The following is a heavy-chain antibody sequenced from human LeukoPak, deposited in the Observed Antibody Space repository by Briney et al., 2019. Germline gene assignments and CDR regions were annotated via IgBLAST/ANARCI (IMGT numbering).Heavy chain of an antibody. CDR1: GFTFRSYG. CDR3: ANSKEYQLLAIDY. D-gene: IGHD2-2*01. J-gene: IGHJ4*02. V-gene: IGHV3-30*18. CDR2: ISYDGSNK. Sequence: GGSLRLSCAASGFTFRSYGMHWVRQAPGKGLEWVAVISYDGSNKYYADSVKGRFTISRDNSKNTLYLQMNSLRAEDTAVYYCANSKEYQLLAIDYWGQGTLVTVSS.